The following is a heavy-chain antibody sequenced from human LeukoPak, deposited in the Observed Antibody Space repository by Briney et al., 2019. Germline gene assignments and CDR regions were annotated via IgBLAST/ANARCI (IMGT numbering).Heavy chain of an antibody. CDR1: GGTFSSYA. V-gene: IGHV1-69*05. CDR3: ARGRGITMPFDP. J-gene: IGHJ5*02. Sequence: VASVKVSCKASGGTFSSYAISWVRQAPGQGLEWMGGIIPIFGTANYAQKFQGRVTITTDESTSTAYMELSSLRSEDTAVYYCARGRGITMPFDPWGQGTLVTVSS. D-gene: IGHD3-3*01. CDR2: IIPIFGTA.